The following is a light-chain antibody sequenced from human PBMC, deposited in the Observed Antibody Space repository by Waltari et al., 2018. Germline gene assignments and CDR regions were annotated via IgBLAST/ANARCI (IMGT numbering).Light chain of an antibody. CDR2: GNRDGSH. V-gene: IGLV4-69*01. CDR3: QTGGHGTWV. Sequence: QLVLTQSPSASASLGASVKLTCTLSSGHSSNIDAWLQQQPEKGPRYLMKGNRDGSHHKGDEIPDLFSCSSSGAERYLTISSLQSEDEADYYCQTGGHGTWVFGGGTKLTVL. J-gene: IGLJ3*02. CDR1: SGHSSNI.